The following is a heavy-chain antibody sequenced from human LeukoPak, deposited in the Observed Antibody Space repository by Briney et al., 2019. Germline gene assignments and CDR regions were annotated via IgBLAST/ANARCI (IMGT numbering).Heavy chain of an antibody. CDR2: ISGRDDST. CDR3: AKWGDYDVLTGYYDSDY. V-gene: IGHV3-23*01. D-gene: IGHD3-9*01. Sequence: PGASLRLSCAASGFTFKNYAMTWVRQAPGKGLQWVSAISGRDDSTYYADSVKGRFTISRDISKNTLFLQMNYLRADDTAVYYCAKWGDYDVLTGYYDSDYWGQGTLVTVSS. J-gene: IGHJ4*02. CDR1: GFTFKNYA.